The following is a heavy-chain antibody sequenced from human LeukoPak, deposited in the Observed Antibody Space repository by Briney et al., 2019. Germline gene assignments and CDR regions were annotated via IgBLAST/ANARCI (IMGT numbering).Heavy chain of an antibody. J-gene: IGHJ2*01. Sequence: SETLSLTCTVSGGSISSYYWSWIRQPAGKGLDWIGRIYTSGSTNYNPSLKSRVTMSVDTCKNQFSLKLSSLTAADTAVYYCARQYYGDYTWYFDPWGRGTLVTVSS. V-gene: IGHV4-4*07. CDR1: GGSISSYY. CDR3: ARQYYGDYTWYFDP. D-gene: IGHD4-17*01. CDR2: IYTSGST.